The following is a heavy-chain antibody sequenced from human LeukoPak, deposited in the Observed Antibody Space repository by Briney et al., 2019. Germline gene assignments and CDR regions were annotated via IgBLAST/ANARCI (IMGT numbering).Heavy chain of an antibody. V-gene: IGHV3-30-3*01. J-gene: IGHJ4*02. D-gene: IGHD6-19*01. CDR1: AFTFSSNA. CDR2: ISYDGSIR. Sequence: PGRSLSLSCAASAFTFSSNAMHWVRQAPGKGLDWVAVISYDGSIRYYADSVKGRFTISRDNSKNALYLQMNSLRAEDTAVYYCARDLSRWASMYSYFDYWGQGTLVTVSS. CDR3: ARDLSRWASMYSYFDY.